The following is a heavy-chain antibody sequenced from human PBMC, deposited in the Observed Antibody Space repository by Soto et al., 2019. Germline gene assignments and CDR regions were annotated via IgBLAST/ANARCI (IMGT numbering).Heavy chain of an antibody. Sequence: QVQLQESGPGLVKPSQTLSLTCTVSVGSISSGGYSWIWIRQHPGKGMEWMGYIYYSGRTYYNYYNPTLKSRVTLSVAPSKNQVPLNLSSVTAADTAVYYCATTPLLWGQGALVTVSS. CDR1: VGSISSGGYS. V-gene: IGHV4-31*03. CDR2: IYYSGRTYYN. J-gene: IGHJ4*02. CDR3: ATTPLL. D-gene: IGHD1-26*01.